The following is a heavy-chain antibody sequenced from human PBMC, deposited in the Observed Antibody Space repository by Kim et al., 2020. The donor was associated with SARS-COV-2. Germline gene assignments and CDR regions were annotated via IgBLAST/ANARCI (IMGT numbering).Heavy chain of an antibody. V-gene: IGHV1-46*01. CDR2: INPSGGST. Sequence: ASVKVSCKASGYTFTSYYMHWVRQAPGQGLEWMGIINPSGGSTSYAQKFQGRVTMTRDTSTSTVYMELSSLRSEDTAVYYCATSPHLGGLIVATIVGYWGQGTLVTVSS. CDR1: GYTFTSYY. CDR3: ATSPHLGGLIVATIVGY. J-gene: IGHJ4*02. D-gene: IGHD5-12*01.